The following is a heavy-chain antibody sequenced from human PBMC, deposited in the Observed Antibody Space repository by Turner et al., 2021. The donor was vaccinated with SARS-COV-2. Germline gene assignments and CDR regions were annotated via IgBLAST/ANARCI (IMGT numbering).Heavy chain of an antibody. Sequence: QVQLVQSGAEVKKPGASVKVSCKVSGYTLTELSMHWVRQAPGKGLEWMGGFDPEDAKTIYAQKFQGRVTMTEDTSTDTAYMEVSSLRSEDTAVYYCARTFTAMVRVDYWGQGTLVTVSS. D-gene: IGHD5-18*01. CDR3: ARTFTAMVRVDY. CDR2: FDPEDAKT. CDR1: GYTLTELS. J-gene: IGHJ4*02. V-gene: IGHV1-24*01.